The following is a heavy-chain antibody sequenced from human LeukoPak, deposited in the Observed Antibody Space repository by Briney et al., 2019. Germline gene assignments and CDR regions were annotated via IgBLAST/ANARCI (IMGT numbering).Heavy chain of an antibody. CDR1: GFTFSSYA. CDR3: ARDPTSGSAAFDY. V-gene: IGHV3-30*04. D-gene: IGHD5-12*01. J-gene: IGHJ4*02. Sequence: EPGRFLRLSCAASGFTFSSYAMHWVRQAPGKGLEWVAVISYDGSNKYYADSVKGRFTISRDNSKNTLYLQMNSLRAEDTAVYYCARDPTSGSAAFDYWGQGTLVTVSS. CDR2: ISYDGSNK.